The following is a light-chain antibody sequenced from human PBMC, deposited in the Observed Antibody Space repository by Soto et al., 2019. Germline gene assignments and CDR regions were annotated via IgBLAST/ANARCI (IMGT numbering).Light chain of an antibody. J-gene: IGLJ3*02. CDR3: CSSAGSNTWV. V-gene: IGLV2-11*01. Sequence: QSALTQPRSVSGAPGQSVIISCTGTNSDVGAYDYVSWYQQHPGKAPKLIIYDVTKRPSGVPDRFSASKSGNTASLRISGLQAEDEADYYCCSSAGSNTWVFGGGTKVTVL. CDR1: NSDVGAYDY. CDR2: DVT.